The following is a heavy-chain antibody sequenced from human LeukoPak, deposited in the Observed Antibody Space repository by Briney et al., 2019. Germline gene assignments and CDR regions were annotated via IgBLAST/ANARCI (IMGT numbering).Heavy chain of an antibody. CDR3: SRSHDYGGLYFYYYMDV. CDR2: LDSSGST. V-gene: IGHV4-39*01. CDR1: GGSISSRSDY. J-gene: IGHJ6*03. D-gene: IGHD4-23*01. Sequence: SETLSLTCTVSGGSISSRSDYWGWIRQTPGKGLEWIGNLDSSGSTYYNPSLKSRVTISVGTSNNQFSLNLRSVTAADTAIYFCSRSHDYGGLYFYYYMDVWGKGTTVTVSS.